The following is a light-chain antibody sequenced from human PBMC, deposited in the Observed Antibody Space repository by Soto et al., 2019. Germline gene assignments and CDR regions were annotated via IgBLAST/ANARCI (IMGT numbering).Light chain of an antibody. CDR1: QSVGHMF. Sequence: EIVLTQSPDSLSLSPGERATLSCRASQSVGHMFLAWFQQKPGQAPRLLIFDAYRRATSIPDRFSGSGSETNFALTISRLEPEDFALYYCHQYASSFGTFGQGTKVDIK. V-gene: IGKV3-20*01. CDR3: HQYASSFGT. CDR2: DAY. J-gene: IGKJ1*01.